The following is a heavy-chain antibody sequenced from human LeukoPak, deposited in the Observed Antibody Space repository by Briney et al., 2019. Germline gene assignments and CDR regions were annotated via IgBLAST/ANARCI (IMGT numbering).Heavy chain of an antibody. V-gene: IGHV3-30*04. CDR3: ARDEDIVVVPAAPDY. CDR2: ISYDRSNK. Sequence: GGSLRLSCAASGFTFSSYAMHWVRQAPGKGLEWVAVISYDRSNKYYADSVKGRFTISRDNSKNTLYLQMNSLRAEDTAVYYCARDEDIVVVPAAPDYWGQGALVTVSS. J-gene: IGHJ4*02. D-gene: IGHD2-2*01. CDR1: GFTFSSYA.